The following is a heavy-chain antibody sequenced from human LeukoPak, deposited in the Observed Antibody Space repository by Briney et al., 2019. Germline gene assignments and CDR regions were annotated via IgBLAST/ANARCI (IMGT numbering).Heavy chain of an antibody. CDR1: GGSISSSSYY. CDR3: VGVPAAIQVYYFDY. Sequence: KPSESLSLTYTVSGGSISSSSYYWGSIRQPPGKGLEWIGSIYHSGSTYYNPSLKSRVTISVDTSKNQFSLKLSSVTAADTAVYYCVGVPAAIQVYYFDYWGQGTLVTVSS. D-gene: IGHD2-2*01. V-gene: IGHV4-39*07. CDR2: IYHSGST. J-gene: IGHJ4*02.